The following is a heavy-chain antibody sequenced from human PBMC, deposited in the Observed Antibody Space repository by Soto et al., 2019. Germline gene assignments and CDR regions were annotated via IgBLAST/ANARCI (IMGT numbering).Heavy chain of an antibody. D-gene: IGHD6-6*01. CDR2: IYYSGST. V-gene: IGHV4-61*01. Sequence: QVQLQESGPGLVKPSETLSLTCTVSGGSVSSGSYYWSWIRQPPGKGLEWIGYIYYSGSTNYNPSLKSRVTISVDTSKNQCSLKLSSVTAADTAVYYCATGVRIAARQPYYYGMDVWGQGTTVTVSS. CDR3: ATGVRIAARQPYYYGMDV. CDR1: GGSVSSGSYY. J-gene: IGHJ6*02.